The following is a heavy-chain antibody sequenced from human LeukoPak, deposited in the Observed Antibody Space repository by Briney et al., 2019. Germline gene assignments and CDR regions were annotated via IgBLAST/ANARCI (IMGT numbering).Heavy chain of an antibody. J-gene: IGHJ4*02. CDR1: GFTFSDYY. CDR3: ARSLSYGDYGLFDY. D-gene: IGHD4-17*01. V-gene: IGHV3-11*04. Sequence: GGSLRLSCAASGFTFSDYYMSWIRQAPGKGLEWVSYISSSGSTIYYADSVKGRFTISRDNSKNTLYLQMNSLRAEDTAVYYCARSLSYGDYGLFDYWGQGTLVTVSS. CDR2: ISSSGSTI.